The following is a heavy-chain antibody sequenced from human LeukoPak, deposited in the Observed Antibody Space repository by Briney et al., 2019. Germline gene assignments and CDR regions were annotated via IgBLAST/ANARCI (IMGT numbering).Heavy chain of an antibody. Sequence: GGSLRLSCAASGFTFNSISMNWVRQAPGKGLEWVSIISSGSSAIFSADALKGRFTISRDDAKNLLYLDMNSLRAEDTAVYYCARGHTAVTRHFDFWGQGTLVTVSS. CDR3: ARGHTAVTRHFDF. D-gene: IGHD4-17*01. V-gene: IGHV3-21*01. J-gene: IGHJ4*02. CDR2: ISSGSSAI. CDR1: GFTFNSIS.